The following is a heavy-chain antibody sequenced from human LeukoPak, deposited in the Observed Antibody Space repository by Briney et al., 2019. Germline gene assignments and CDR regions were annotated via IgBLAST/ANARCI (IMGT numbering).Heavy chain of an antibody. D-gene: IGHD3-22*01. CDR3: ARLAHPTYFYDSTGYYPDS. V-gene: IGHV4-39*01. CDR1: GGSISSTIYY. CDR2: IYYSGST. Sequence: SETLSLTCTVSGGSISSTIYYWGWIRQPPGKGLEWIGSIYYSGSTYSSPSLKSLVTMSVDTSKSQFSLRLSSVTAADTAVYYCARLAHPTYFYDSTGYYPDSWGQGTLVTVSS. J-gene: IGHJ4*02.